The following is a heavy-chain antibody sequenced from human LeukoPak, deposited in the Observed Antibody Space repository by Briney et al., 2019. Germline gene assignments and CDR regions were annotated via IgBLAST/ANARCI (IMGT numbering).Heavy chain of an antibody. CDR3: ARDLSNSDYIWGSYRATDAFDI. CDR1: GGSISSGTYY. CDR2: IYYSGST. Sequence: SQTLSLTCTVSGGSISSGTYYWSWIRQHPGKGLEWIGYIYYSGSTSYNPSLKSRVTISVDTSKNQFSLKLSSVTAADTAMYYCARDLSNSDYIWGSYRATDAFDIWGQGTMVAVSS. D-gene: IGHD3-16*02. V-gene: IGHV4-31*03. J-gene: IGHJ3*02.